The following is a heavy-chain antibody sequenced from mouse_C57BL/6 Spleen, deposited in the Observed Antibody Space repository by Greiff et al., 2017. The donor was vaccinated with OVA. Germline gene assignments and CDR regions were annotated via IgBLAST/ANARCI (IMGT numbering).Heavy chain of an antibody. CDR2: ISSGGSYT. CDR3: ARHDYGSSYYFDY. J-gene: IGHJ2*01. CDR1: GFTFSSYG. D-gene: IGHD1-1*01. V-gene: IGHV5-6*01. Sequence: EVQVVESGGDLVKPGGSLKLSCAASGFTFSSYGMSWVRQTPDKRLEWVATISSGGSYTYYPDSVKGRFTISRDNAQNTLYLQMSSLKSEDTAMYYCARHDYGSSYYFDYWGQGTTLTVSS.